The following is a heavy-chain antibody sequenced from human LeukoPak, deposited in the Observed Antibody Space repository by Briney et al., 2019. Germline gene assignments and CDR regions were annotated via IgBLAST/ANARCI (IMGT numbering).Heavy chain of an antibody. V-gene: IGHV4-34*01. Sequence: SETLSLTCAVDGGSFSGYSWSWIRQSPEKGLEWIGGFNPSGSSNNNPSLKSRVTMSVDTSKSQFSLKVTSMTAADTAIYYCARTQFLYFFDYWSQGTLVTVSS. J-gene: IGHJ4*02. CDR1: GGSFSGYS. D-gene: IGHD2/OR15-2a*01. CDR2: FNPSGSS. CDR3: ARTQFLYFFDY.